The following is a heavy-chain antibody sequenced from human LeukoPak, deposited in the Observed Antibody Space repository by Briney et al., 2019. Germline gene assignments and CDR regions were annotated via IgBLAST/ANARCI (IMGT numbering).Heavy chain of an antibody. V-gene: IGHV3-21*01. D-gene: IGHD2-2*01. CDR3: ARGNAPQPFDS. CDR2: ISSYDGGYI. J-gene: IGHJ4*02. Sequence: GGSLRLSCAASGFTFSSYSMHWVRQAPGKGLEWVSSISSYDGGYICYSDSVKGRFTISRDNAKNSLYLQMNSLRAEDTAVYYCARGNAPQPFDSWGQGTLVTVS. CDR1: GFTFSSYS.